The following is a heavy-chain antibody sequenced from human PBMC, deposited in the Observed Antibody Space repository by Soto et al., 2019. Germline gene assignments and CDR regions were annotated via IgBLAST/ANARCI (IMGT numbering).Heavy chain of an antibody. CDR1: GGTFSSYA. D-gene: IGHD3-3*01. CDR2: IIPIFGTA. Sequence: QVQLVQSGAEVKKPGSSVKVSCKASGGTFSSYAISWVRQAPGQGLEWMGGIIPIFGTANYAQQFQGRVTITADESTSTAYMELSSLRSEDTAVYYCARIRITIFGVPGEYFDYWGQGTLVTVSS. V-gene: IGHV1-69*01. J-gene: IGHJ4*02. CDR3: ARIRITIFGVPGEYFDY.